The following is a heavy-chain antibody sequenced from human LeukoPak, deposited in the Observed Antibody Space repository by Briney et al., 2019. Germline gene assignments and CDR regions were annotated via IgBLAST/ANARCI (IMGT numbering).Heavy chain of an antibody. CDR2: SGSGGST. CDR3: AKDFWSGYYPNY. CDR1: GFTFSSYA. V-gene: IGHV3-23*01. J-gene: IGHJ4*02. D-gene: IGHD3-3*01. Sequence: GGSLRLSCAASGFTFSSYAMSWVRQAPGKGLEWVSGSGSGGSTHYADSVKGRFTISRDNSKNTLYLQMNSLRTEDTAVYYCAKDFWSGYYPNYWGQGTLVTVSS.